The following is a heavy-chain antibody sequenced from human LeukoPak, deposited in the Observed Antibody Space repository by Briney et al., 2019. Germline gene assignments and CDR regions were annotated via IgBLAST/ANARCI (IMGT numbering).Heavy chain of an antibody. CDR2: IYYSGST. V-gene: IGHV4-31*03. CDR1: AGSISSGGYY. Sequence: SETPSLTCTVSAGSISSGGYYWSWIRQHPGKGLEWIGYIYYSGSTYYNPSLKSRVTISVDTSKNQFSLKLSSVTAADTAVYYCARGLLFSWFDPWGQGTLVTVSS. D-gene: IGHD2-21*02. CDR3: ARGLLFSWFDP. J-gene: IGHJ5*02.